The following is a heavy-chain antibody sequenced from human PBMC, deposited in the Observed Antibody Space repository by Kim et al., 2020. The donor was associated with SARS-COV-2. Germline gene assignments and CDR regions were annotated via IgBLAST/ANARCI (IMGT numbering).Heavy chain of an antibody. Sequence: SETLSLTCAVYGGSFSGYYWSWIRQPPGKGLEWIGEINHSGSTNYNPSLKSRVTISVDTSKNQFSLKLSSVTAADTAVYYCARGVGYSYALSPSFDYWGQGTLVTVSS. CDR3: ARGVGYSYALSPSFDY. CDR2: INHSGST. CDR1: GGSFSGYY. J-gene: IGHJ4*02. V-gene: IGHV4-34*01. D-gene: IGHD5-18*01.